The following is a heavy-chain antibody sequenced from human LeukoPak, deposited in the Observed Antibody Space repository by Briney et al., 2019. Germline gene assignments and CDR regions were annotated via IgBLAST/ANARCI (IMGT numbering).Heavy chain of an antibody. CDR1: GFTFSNAW. D-gene: IGHD5-18*01. Sequence: PGGSLRLSCAASGFTFSNAWMGWVRQAPGKGLEWVGRIKSKTDGGTTDYAAPVRGRFTISRDDSENTVYLQMNSLKTEDTAVYYCTTKRGYNYGSDYWGQGTLVTVSS. CDR2: IKSKTDGGTT. V-gene: IGHV3-15*01. J-gene: IGHJ4*02. CDR3: TTKRGYNYGSDY.